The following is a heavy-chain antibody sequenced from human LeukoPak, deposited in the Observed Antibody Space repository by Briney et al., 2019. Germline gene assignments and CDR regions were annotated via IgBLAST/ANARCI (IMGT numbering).Heavy chain of an antibody. V-gene: IGHV3-23*01. J-gene: IGHJ4*02. CDR3: AKDSRIWGRRPYYFDY. CDR1: GFTFSSYA. D-gene: IGHD7-27*01. Sequence: PGGSLRPSCAASGFTFSSYAMGWVRQAPGKGLEWASVISGSGASKFYSDSVKGRFTISRDTSKNTLYLQMNSLKVEDTAVYYCAKDSRIWGRRPYYFDYWGQGTLVTVSS. CDR2: ISGSGASK.